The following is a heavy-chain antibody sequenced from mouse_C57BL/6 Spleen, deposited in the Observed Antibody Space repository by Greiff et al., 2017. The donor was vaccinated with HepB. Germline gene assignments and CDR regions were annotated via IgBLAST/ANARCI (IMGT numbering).Heavy chain of an antibody. Sequence: EVQLQQSGTVLARPGASVTMSCKTSGYTFTSYWMHWVKQRPGQGLEWIGAIYPGNSDTSYNQKFKGKAKLTAVTSASTAYMELSSLTNEDSAIYYCTRAPIPYAMDYWGQGTSVTVSS. CDR3: TRAPIPYAMDY. CDR2: IYPGNSDT. CDR1: GYTFTSYW. J-gene: IGHJ4*01. D-gene: IGHD5-1*01. V-gene: IGHV1-5*01.